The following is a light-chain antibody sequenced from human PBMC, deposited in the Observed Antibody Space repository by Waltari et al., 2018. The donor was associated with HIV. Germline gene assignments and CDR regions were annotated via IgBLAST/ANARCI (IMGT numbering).Light chain of an antibody. V-gene: IGLV2-11*01. CDR1: SSYVCCSNY. CDR3: CSYAGSYTYV. CDR2: DVS. Sequence: QSALTQPRSVSGSPGQTVTLSRPGTSSYVCCSNYLSWYQQHPGKAPKLMSYDVSKRPSGVPDRFSGSKSGNTASLTISGLQAEDEADYYCCSYAGSYTYVFGTGTKVTVL. J-gene: IGLJ1*01.